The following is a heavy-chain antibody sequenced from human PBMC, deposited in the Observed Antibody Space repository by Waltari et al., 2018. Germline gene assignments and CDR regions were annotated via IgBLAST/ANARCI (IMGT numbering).Heavy chain of an antibody. Sequence: QVQLVQSGAEVKKPGASVKVSCKVSGSPLTELSMHWVRQAPGEGLEWMGGFDPEDGETIYAQKFQGRVTRTEDTSTDTAYMELSSLRSEDTAVYYCARGGQWELASYYYYGMDVWGQGTTVTVSS. V-gene: IGHV1-24*01. CDR2: FDPEDGET. D-gene: IGHD1-26*01. CDR1: GSPLTELS. CDR3: ARGGQWELASYYYYGMDV. J-gene: IGHJ6*02.